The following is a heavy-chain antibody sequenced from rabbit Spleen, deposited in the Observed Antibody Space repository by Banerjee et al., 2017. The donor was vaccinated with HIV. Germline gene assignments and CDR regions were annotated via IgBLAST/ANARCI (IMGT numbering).Heavy chain of an antibody. J-gene: IGHJ4*01. CDR3: ARDPTNVGAYYSFDL. CDR2: IYAGSGGT. V-gene: IGHV1S45*01. CDR1: GFSFSSSYW. D-gene: IGHD1-1*01. Sequence: QEQLVESGGGLVQPEGSLTLTCSASGFSFSSSYWICWVRQAPGKGLEWIGCIYAGSGGTYYASWAKGRFTISKTSSTTVTLQMTSLTAADTATYFCARDPTNVGAYYSFDLWGPGTLVTVS.